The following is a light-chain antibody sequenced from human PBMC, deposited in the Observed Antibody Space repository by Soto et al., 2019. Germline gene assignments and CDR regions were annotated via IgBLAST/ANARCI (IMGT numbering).Light chain of an antibody. CDR2: GAS. CDR3: QQYDTSPFT. V-gene: IGKV3-20*01. J-gene: IGKJ3*01. CDR1: QSVYSNY. Sequence: EIVLTQSPGTLSLSPGERATLSCRASQSVYSNYLAWYQQKPGQTPRLLIYGASSRATDIPDRFSGSGSGTDFTLTISRLETEDFAVYYCQQYDTSPFTFGPGTKVDVK.